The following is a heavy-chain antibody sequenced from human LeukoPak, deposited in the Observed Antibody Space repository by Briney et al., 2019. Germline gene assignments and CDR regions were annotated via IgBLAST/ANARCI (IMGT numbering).Heavy chain of an antibody. CDR1: GFTFSSYA. CDR3: ARGRTAMVPFDY. J-gene: IGHJ4*02. D-gene: IGHD5-18*01. V-gene: IGHV3-30-3*01. Sequence: GGSLRLSCAASGFTFSSYAMPWVRQAPGKGLEWVAVISYDGSNKYYADSVKGRFTISRDNSKNTLYLQMNSLRAEDTAVYYCARGRTAMVPFDYWGQGTLVTVSS. CDR2: ISYDGSNK.